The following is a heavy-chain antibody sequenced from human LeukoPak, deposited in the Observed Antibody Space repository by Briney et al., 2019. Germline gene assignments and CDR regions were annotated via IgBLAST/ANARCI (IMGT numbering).Heavy chain of an antibody. CDR2: INPTSGGT. CDR1: GYTFIGYY. D-gene: IGHD5/OR15-5a*01. V-gene: IGHV1-2*02. CDR3: ARLVGLSTTASY. Sequence: ASVKVSCKASGYTFIGYYLHWVRQAPGQGLEWMGWINPTSGGTNYAQKFRDRVTITRDTSINTAYMELSRLTSDDTAVYYCARLVGLSTTASYWGQGTLVIVSS. J-gene: IGHJ4*02.